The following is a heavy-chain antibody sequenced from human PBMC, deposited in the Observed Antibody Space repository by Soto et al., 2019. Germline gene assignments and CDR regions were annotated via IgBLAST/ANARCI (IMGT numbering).Heavy chain of an antibody. J-gene: IGHJ3*02. Sequence: GASVKGSCKASGYTFTSYDINWVRQATGQGLEWMGWMNPNSGNTGYAQKFQGRVTMTRNTSISTAYMELSSLRSEDTAVYYCARSRVGYYDFWGGPEDAFDIWGQGTMVTVSS. D-gene: IGHD3-3*01. CDR2: MNPNSGNT. CDR3: ARSRVGYYDFWGGPEDAFDI. V-gene: IGHV1-8*01. CDR1: GYTFTSYD.